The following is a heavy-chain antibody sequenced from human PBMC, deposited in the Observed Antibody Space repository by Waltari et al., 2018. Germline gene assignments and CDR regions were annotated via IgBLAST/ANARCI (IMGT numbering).Heavy chain of an antibody. Sequence: EVQLVESGGGLVRPGGSLRLSVVACGPTFRCNYMVRRGQAPGKGLEWVSVIYSGGSTFYADSVKGRFTISRDNSKNALYLQMSSLRAEDTAVYFCASCSRSSCYQGGFDYWGQGTLVTFTS. D-gene: IGHD2-2*01. J-gene: IGHJ4*02. CDR3: ASCSRSSCYQGGFDY. CDR1: GPTFRCNY. V-gene: IGHV3-53*01. CDR2: IYSGGST.